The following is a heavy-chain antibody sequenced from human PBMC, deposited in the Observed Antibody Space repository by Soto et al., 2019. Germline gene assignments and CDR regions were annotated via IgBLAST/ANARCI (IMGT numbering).Heavy chain of an antibody. J-gene: IGHJ6*03. CDR3: ARSWPKTIAAAGEDYMDV. CDR1: SGSISSSGYY. CDR2: IYYSGST. Sequence: PSETLSLTCAVSSGSISSSGYYWSWIRQHPGKGLEWIGYIYYSGSTYYNPSLKSRVTISVDTSKNQFSLKLSSVTAADTAVYYCARSWPKTIAAAGEDYMDVWGKGTTVTVSS. V-gene: IGHV4-31*11. D-gene: IGHD6-13*01.